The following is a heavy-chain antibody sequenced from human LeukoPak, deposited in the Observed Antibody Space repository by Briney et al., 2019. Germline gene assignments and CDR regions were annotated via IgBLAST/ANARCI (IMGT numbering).Heavy chain of an antibody. J-gene: IGHJ6*03. V-gene: IGHV3-73*01. D-gene: IGHD2-15*01. CDR1: GFTFSSSA. CDR2: IRSEVNNYAT. Sequence: PGGSLRLSCAASGFTFSSSAMHWVRQASGKGRGWVGRIRSEVNNYATEYAASVKGRFTVSRDDSKNTAYLQMNSLKTEDTAVYYCTRRGCCSGGSCYDYYYYMDVWGKGTTVTVSS. CDR3: TRRGCCSGGSCYDYYYYMDV.